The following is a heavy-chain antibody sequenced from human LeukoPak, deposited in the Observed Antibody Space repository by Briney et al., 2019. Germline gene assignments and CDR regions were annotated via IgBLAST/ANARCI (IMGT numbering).Heavy chain of an antibody. CDR3: ARDKHNPNCSGGRCYSYFFDS. CDR2: ISKGGST. D-gene: IGHD2-15*01. J-gene: IGHJ4*02. V-gene: IGHV4-59*01. CDR1: GGSISNSY. Sequence: SETLSLTCSVSGGSISNSYWTRIRQPPGKGLEFIGYISKGGSTDYNPSLKSRVTISVDTSKNQVSLKLTTVTAADTAVYYCARDKHNPNCSGGRCYSYFFDSWGQGTLVTVSS.